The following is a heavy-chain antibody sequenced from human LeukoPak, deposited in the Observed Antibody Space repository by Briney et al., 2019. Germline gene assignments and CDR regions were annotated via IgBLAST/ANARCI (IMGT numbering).Heavy chain of an antibody. Sequence: PSETLSLTCTVSGGSISSYYWSWIRQPPGKGLEWIGYIYYSGSTNYNPSLKSRATISVDTSKNQFSLKLSSVTAADTAVYYCASHEVDSYFDYWGQGTLVTVSS. V-gene: IGHV4-59*01. J-gene: IGHJ4*02. CDR1: GGSISSYY. D-gene: IGHD5-12*01. CDR2: IYYSGST. CDR3: ASHEVDSYFDY.